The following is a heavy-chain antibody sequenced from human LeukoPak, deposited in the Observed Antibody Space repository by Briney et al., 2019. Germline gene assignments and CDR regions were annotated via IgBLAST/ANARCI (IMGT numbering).Heavy chain of an antibody. D-gene: IGHD6-25*01. Sequence: SETLSLTCAVYGGSFSGYSWNWIRQPPVKGLEWIGEINHSGGTYYNPSLESRVTMSVDTSKNQFSLKLSSVTAADTAVYYCARGVNFGYQFDYWGQGALVTVSS. CDR1: GGSFSGYS. J-gene: IGHJ4*02. CDR3: ARGVNFGYQFDY. V-gene: IGHV4-34*01. CDR2: INHSGGT.